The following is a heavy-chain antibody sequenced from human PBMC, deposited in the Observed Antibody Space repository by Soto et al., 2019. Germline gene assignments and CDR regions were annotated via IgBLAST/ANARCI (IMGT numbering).Heavy chain of an antibody. D-gene: IGHD4-17*01. CDR3: AKGGGTTTVTTMYYFDY. CDR2: ISGSGGST. CDR1: GFTFSSYA. V-gene: IGHV3-23*01. Sequence: EVQLLESGGGLVQPGGSLRLSCAASGFTFSSYAMSWVRQAPGKGLEWVSAISGSGGSTYYADSVKGRFTISRDNSKNTLYPQMNSLRAEDTAVYYCAKGGGTTTVTTMYYFDYWGQGTLVTVSS. J-gene: IGHJ4*02.